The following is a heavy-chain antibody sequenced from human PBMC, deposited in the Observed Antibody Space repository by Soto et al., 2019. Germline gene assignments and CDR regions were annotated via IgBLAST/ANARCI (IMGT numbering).Heavy chain of an antibody. D-gene: IGHD5-12*01. CDR1: GFTFSSDA. J-gene: IGHJ4*02. V-gene: IGHV3-23*01. CDR3: ATSPRSGYESAWDY. CDR2: ISSSGGST. Sequence: GGSLRLSCAASGFTFSSDAMNWVRQAPGKGLEWVSGISSSGGSTYYADSVKGWFTISRDNSKNTLYLQMNSLRGEDTAMYYCATSPRSGYESAWDYWGQGTLVTVSS.